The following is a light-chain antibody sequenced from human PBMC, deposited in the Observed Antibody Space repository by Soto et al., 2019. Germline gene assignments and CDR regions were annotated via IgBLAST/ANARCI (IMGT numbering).Light chain of an antibody. J-gene: IGKJ1*01. CDR3: QQLNSYPRT. Sequence: DIQLTQSPSFLSASVGGRVTITCRASQDISSNLAWYQQKPGKAPKLLIYAASTLQGGVPSRFSGSGSGTEFSLTISSLQPEDFATYYCQQLNSYPRTFGQGTKVEIK. CDR2: AAS. CDR1: QDISSN. V-gene: IGKV1-9*01.